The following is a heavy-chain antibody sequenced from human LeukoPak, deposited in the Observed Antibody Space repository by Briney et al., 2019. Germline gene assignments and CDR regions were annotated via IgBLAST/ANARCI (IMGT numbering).Heavy chain of an antibody. J-gene: IGHJ5*02. D-gene: IGHD2-2*01. CDR1: GVSISSYY. Sequence: SETLSLTCTVSGVSISSYYWSWIRQPPGKGLEWIGYIYYIGSTNYNPSLKSRVTISVDTSKNQFSLKLSSVTAADTAVYYCARGRAKYQLPSFNWFDPWGQGTLVTVSS. CDR2: IYYIGST. V-gene: IGHV4-59*12. CDR3: ARGRAKYQLPSFNWFDP.